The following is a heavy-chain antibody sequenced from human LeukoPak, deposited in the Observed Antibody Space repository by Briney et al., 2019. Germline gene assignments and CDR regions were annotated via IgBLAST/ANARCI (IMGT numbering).Heavy chain of an antibody. J-gene: IGHJ3*02. CDR3: AREGVDGAFDI. CDR1: GGSISSGDYY. CDR2: IYYSGST. D-gene: IGHD3-10*01. Sequence: SETLSLTCTVSGGSISSGDYYWSWIRQHPGKGLEWIGYIYYSGSTYYNPSLKSRVTISVDTSKNQFSLKLSSVTAADTAVYYCAREGVDGAFDIWGQGTMVTVSS. V-gene: IGHV4-31*03.